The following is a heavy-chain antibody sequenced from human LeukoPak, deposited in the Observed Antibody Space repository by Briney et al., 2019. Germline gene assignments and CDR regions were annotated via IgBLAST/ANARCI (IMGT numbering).Heavy chain of an antibody. J-gene: IGHJ4*02. Sequence: SETLSLTCTVSGGSISSSSYYWGWIRPPPGKGLEWIGSIYYSGSTYYNPTLQSRVTVAVDTSKNQFSLKLSSVTAADTAVYYCASLSGWYMGPMSYWGQGTLVTV. CDR1: GGSISSSSYY. CDR3: ASLSGWYMGPMSY. D-gene: IGHD6-19*01. CDR2: IYYSGST. V-gene: IGHV4-39*07.